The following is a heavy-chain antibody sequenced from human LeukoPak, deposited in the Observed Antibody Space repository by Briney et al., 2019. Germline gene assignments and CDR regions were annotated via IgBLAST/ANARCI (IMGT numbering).Heavy chain of an antibody. J-gene: IGHJ4*02. D-gene: IGHD6-19*01. CDR3: ARVGAIIAVAGTLDY. CDR2: INHSGST. Sequence: GSLRLSCAASGFTFSSYAMSWVRQPPGKGLEWIGEINHSGSTNYNPSLKSRVTISVDTSKNQFSLKLSSVTAADTAVYYCARVGAIIAVAGTLDYWGQGTLVTVSS. V-gene: IGHV4-34*01. CDR1: GFTFSSYA.